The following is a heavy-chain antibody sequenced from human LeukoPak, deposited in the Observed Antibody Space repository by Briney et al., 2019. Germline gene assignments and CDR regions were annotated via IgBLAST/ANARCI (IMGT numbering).Heavy chain of an antibody. CDR3: ASLLNSSSSRGDY. Sequence: SGTLCLTCTVSGGSISSSSYYWGWLRQPPGTGLEWIGSISYSGSTYYNPSLKSRVTISVDTSKNQFSLKLGSVTAADTAVYYCASLLNSSSSRGDYWGQGTLVTVSS. J-gene: IGHJ4*02. V-gene: IGHV4-39*07. D-gene: IGHD6-6*01. CDR2: ISYSGST. CDR1: GGSISSSSYY.